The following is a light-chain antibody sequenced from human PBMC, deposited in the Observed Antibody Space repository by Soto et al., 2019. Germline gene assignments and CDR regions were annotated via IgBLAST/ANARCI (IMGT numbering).Light chain of an antibody. CDR2: GAS. CDR3: QQCDDWPRT. CDR1: QSVSTSH. Sequence: EIVLAQSPGTLSLSPGERATLSCRASQSVSTSHLAWYQQKPGQAPRLLIHGASIRATGVPARFSGSGSGTEFTLTISSLQSEDFAVYYCQQCDDWPRTFGQGTKVDIK. J-gene: IGKJ1*01. V-gene: IGKV3-15*01.